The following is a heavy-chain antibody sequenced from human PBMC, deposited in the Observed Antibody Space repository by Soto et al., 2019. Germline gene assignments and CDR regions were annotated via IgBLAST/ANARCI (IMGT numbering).Heavy chain of an antibody. CDR2: IKQDGSDQ. CDR3: VRGGGDMGV. J-gene: IGHJ6*02. Sequence: EVQLVESGGGLVQPGGSLRLSCAASGFTFSSHWMSWVRQAPGKRLEWVANIKQDGSDQYYVDSVKGRFTISRDNAKNSLYLQMNSLSAEDTAVYYCVRGGGDMGVWGQGTTVIVSS. CDR1: GFTFSSHW. V-gene: IGHV3-7*05. D-gene: IGHD2-21*02.